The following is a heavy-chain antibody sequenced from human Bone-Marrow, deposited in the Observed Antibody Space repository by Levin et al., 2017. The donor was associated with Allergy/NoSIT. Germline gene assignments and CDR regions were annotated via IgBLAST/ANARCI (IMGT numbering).Heavy chain of an antibody. D-gene: IGHD3-9*01. J-gene: IGHJ5*02. CDR3: ARDTEGSGYFVGWFDQ. Sequence: PGGSLRLSCAASGFSFSDYYMSWIRQAPGKGLEWVSYISSSGSTIYYADSVKGRFTISRDNARNSLFLLLNSLRAEDTAVYYCARDTEGSGYFVGWFDQWGQGTLVTVSS. V-gene: IGHV3-11*01. CDR2: ISSSGSTI. CDR1: GFSFSDYY.